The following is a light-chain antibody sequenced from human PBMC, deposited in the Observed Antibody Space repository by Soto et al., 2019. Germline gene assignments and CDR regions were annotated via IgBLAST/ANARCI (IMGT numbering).Light chain of an antibody. J-gene: IGKJ1*01. CDR3: KQRSNWPRT. V-gene: IGKV3-11*01. CDR2: DAS. Sequence: EIVLTQSPATLSLSPGERATLSCRASQSISSFLAWYQQKRGQAPRLLIYDASNRATDIPARFSGSGSGTDFTLTISSLEPEDFAVYYCKQRSNWPRTFGQGTTVEIK. CDR1: QSISSF.